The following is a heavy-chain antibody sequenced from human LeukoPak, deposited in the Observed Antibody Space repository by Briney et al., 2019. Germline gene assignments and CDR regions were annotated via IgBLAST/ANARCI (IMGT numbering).Heavy chain of an antibody. CDR3: ARRVGAYEYYFDY. Sequence: SETLSLTCTVSGGSISSYYWSWIRQPPGKGLEWIGYIYTSGSTNYNPSLKSRVTISVDTSKNQFSLKLSSVTAADTAVHYCARRVGAYEYYFDYWGQGTLVTVSS. V-gene: IGHV4-4*09. CDR2: IYTSGST. CDR1: GGSISSYY. J-gene: IGHJ4*02. D-gene: IGHD1-26*01.